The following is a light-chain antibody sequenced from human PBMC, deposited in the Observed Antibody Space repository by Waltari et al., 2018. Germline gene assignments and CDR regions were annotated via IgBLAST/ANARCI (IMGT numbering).Light chain of an antibody. V-gene: IGKV1-39*01. CDR3: QQSYSTPGLT. J-gene: IGKJ4*01. Sequence: DIQMTQSPSSLSASVGDRVTITCRESQSISSYLNWYQQKPGKAPKLLIYAASSLQSGGPSRFSGSGSGTDFTLTISSLQPEDFATYYCQQSYSTPGLTFGGGTKVEIK. CDR1: QSISSY. CDR2: AAS.